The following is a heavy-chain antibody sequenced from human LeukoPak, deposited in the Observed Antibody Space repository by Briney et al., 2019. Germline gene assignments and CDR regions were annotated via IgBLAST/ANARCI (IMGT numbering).Heavy chain of an antibody. CDR2: ISGSTSYI. J-gene: IGHJ4*02. Sequence: GGSLRLSCAASGFTFSSYTMNWVRQAPGKGLEWVSSISGSTSYIYYADSVKGRFTISRDNAKNSLYLQMNSLRAEDTAVYYCARDPLDYGSGTLDYWGQGTLVTVSS. CDR1: GFTFSSYT. CDR3: ARDPLDYGSGTLDY. D-gene: IGHD3-10*01. V-gene: IGHV3-21*01.